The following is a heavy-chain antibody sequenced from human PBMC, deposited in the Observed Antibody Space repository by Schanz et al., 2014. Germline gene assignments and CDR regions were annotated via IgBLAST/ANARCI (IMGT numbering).Heavy chain of an antibody. D-gene: IGHD3-10*01. CDR3: ARATYYHVSGSYYGNFDS. V-gene: IGHV3-74*02. Sequence: VQLVESGGGVVQPGRSLRLSCAASGFIFSDHYMEWVRQAPGKGLVWVSRIQSDGSITTYADSVKGRFAISRDNAKNTLYLQMNSLGAEDTAVYYCARATYYHVSGSYYGNFDSWGQGTLVTVSS. J-gene: IGHJ4*02. CDR2: IQSDGSIT. CDR1: GFIFSDHY.